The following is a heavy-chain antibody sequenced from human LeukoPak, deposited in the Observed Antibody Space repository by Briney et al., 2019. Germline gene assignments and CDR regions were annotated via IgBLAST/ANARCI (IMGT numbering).Heavy chain of an antibody. CDR1: GYSFTSYW. D-gene: IGHD3-22*01. V-gene: IGHV5-51*01. Sequence: GESLKISCKGSGYSFTSYWIGWVRQMPGKGLEWMGIIYPGDSDTRYSPSFQGQVTISADKSISTAYLQWSSLKASDTAMYYCGRRNGGYYCATRRNYYYYYMDVWGKGTTVTVSS. CDR3: GRRNGGYYCATRRNYYYYYMDV. J-gene: IGHJ6*03. CDR2: IYPGDSDT.